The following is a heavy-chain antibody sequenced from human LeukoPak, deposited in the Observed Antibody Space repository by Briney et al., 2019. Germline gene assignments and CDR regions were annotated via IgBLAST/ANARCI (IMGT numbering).Heavy chain of an antibody. D-gene: IGHD5-12*01. Sequence: GGSLRLSCAASGVTVSNYSMNRVRQAPGKGLEWVSYISSSTTTMYYADSVKGRFTISRDTAKNSLYLEMNSLRAEDTAVYYCARAGSHRNSGYDYWGQGTLVTVSS. V-gene: IGHV3-48*04. CDR3: ARAGSHRNSGYDY. CDR2: ISSSTTTM. J-gene: IGHJ4*02. CDR1: GVTVSNYS.